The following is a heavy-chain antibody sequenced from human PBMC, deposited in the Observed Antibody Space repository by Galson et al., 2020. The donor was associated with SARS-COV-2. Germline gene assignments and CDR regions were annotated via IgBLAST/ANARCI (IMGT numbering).Heavy chain of an antibody. J-gene: IGHJ4*02. CDR3: TTDVKAVAGALY. D-gene: IGHD6-19*01. CDR1: GFTFSNGW. CDR2: IKSKTDGEAT. V-gene: IGHV3-15*01. Sequence: NPGGSLRLSCAASGFTFSNGWMSWVRQAPGKGLEWVGRIKSKTDGEATDYAAPVKGRFTISRDDSINTLYLQMNSLKIEDTAVYYCTTDVKAVAGALYWGQGALVTVSS.